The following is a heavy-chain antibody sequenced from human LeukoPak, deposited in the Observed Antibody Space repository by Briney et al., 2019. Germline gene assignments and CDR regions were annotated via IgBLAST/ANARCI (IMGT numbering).Heavy chain of an antibody. J-gene: IGHJ5*02. CDR1: GYTFTSYD. V-gene: IGHV1-8*01. CDR2: MSPDSGNT. CDR3: ARVSMRVRGARRFDP. Sequence: ASVKVSCKASGYTFTSYDVNWVRQATGQGLEWKGWMSPDSGNTGYAQKFQGRVTMTRDTSISTAYLDLSSLTSEDTAVYYCARVSMRVRGARRFDPWGQGTLVTVSS. D-gene: IGHD3-10*01.